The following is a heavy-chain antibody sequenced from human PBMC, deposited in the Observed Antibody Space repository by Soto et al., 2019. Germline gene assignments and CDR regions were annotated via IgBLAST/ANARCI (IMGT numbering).Heavy chain of an antibody. V-gene: IGHV1-69*01. Sequence: QVQLVQSGAEVKKPASSVNFSCKASGVTFSSYAISWERQAPRQGLEWMGGIIPIFGTTDYAQKFQGTVTISAEGSTSTAYMELRSLSSEHTVVYYCARKPPARHYDRSVDYSNWGQGTLVTVSS. CDR3: ARKPPARHYDRSVDYSN. D-gene: IGHD3-22*01. J-gene: IGHJ4*02. CDR2: IIPIFGTT. CDR1: GVTFSSYA.